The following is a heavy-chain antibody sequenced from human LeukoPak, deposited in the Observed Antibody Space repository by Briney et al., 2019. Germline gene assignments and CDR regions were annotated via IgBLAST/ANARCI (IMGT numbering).Heavy chain of an antibody. V-gene: IGHV3-30-3*01. Sequence: GGSLRLSCATSGFTFSRYAMHWVRQAPGKGLEWVALISYDANIGSNKYYADSVKGRFTISRDNSKNTLYLQMNSLRAEDTAVYYCARDRGYDFWSGYYQDYWGQGTLVTVSS. J-gene: IGHJ4*02. CDR1: GFTFSRYA. CDR2: ISYDANIGSNK. CDR3: ARDRGYDFWSGYYQDY. D-gene: IGHD3-3*01.